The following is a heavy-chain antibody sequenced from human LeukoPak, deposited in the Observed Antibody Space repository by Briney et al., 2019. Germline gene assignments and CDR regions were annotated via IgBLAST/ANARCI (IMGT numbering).Heavy chain of an antibody. CDR2: IYPDDSDT. D-gene: IGHD1-26*01. CDR1: GYSFTCYW. V-gene: IGHV5-51*01. J-gene: IGHJ4*02. Sequence: PGESLKISCKGSGYSFTCYWIGWVRQMPGKGLEWMGIIYPDDSDTRYSPSFQGQVTMSAGKSISTAYLQWSSLRASDTAMYYCARRVRVVGATDYFDYWGQGTLVTVSS. CDR3: ARRVRVVGATDYFDY.